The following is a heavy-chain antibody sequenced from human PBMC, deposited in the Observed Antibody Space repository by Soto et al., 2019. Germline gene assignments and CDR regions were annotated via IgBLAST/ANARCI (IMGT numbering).Heavy chain of an antibody. CDR3: ARAYCSGGICWAWSSWFAP. CDR2: TYYRSKWYN. Sequence: QVQLQQSGPGLVKPSQTLSLTCAISGDSVSSNSAAWNWIRQSPSRGLEWLGRTYYRSKWYNDYAVSVKSRMTFNPDTSTNQFSLQLNSVTPEDTAVYYCARAYCSGGICWAWSSWFAPWGQGTLVTVSS. CDR1: GDSVSSNSAA. D-gene: IGHD2-15*01. J-gene: IGHJ5*02. V-gene: IGHV6-1*01.